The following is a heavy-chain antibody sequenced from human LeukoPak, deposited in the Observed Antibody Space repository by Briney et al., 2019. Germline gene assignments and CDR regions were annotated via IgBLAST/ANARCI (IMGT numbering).Heavy chain of an antibody. D-gene: IGHD1-26*01. V-gene: IGHV4-34*01. CDR3: ARPMYSGSPWYALDI. Sequence: SETLSLTCAVSGGSFSGYYWSWIRQPPRKGLEWIGEINHSGSTNYNPSLKSRVTISVDTSKNQFSLKLSSVTAADTAVYYCARPMYSGSPWYALDIWGQGTMVSVSS. J-gene: IGHJ3*02. CDR2: INHSGST. CDR1: GGSFSGYY.